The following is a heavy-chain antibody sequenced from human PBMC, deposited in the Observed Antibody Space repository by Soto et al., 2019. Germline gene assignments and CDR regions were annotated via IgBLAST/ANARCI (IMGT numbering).Heavy chain of an antibody. CDR3: ATSYGSGYRAFDY. CDR1: GDTFTFYS. J-gene: IGHJ4*02. D-gene: IGHD3-10*01. CDR2: INPILTMS. V-gene: IGHV1-69*02. Sequence: QVQLVQSGAEVKKPGSSVRVSCKTSGDTFTFYSINWVRQAPGLGLEWMGRINPILTMSNYAQRFQGRVTMTADKSTRTAYMEVSSLRSEDTAMYYCATSYGSGYRAFDYWGQGALVTVSS.